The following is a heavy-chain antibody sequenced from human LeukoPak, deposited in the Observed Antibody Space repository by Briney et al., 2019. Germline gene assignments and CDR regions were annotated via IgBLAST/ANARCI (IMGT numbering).Heavy chain of an antibody. CDR1: GGTFSSYA. CDR3: ARVRTRILHNGDAFDI. CDR2: IIPIFGTA. Sequence: SVEVSCKASGGTFSSYAISWVRQAPGQGLEWMGGIIPIFGTANYAQKFQGRVTITADESTSTAYMELSSLRSEDTAVYYCARVRTRILHNGDAFDIWGQGTMVTVSS. J-gene: IGHJ3*02. V-gene: IGHV1-69*13. D-gene: IGHD2-15*01.